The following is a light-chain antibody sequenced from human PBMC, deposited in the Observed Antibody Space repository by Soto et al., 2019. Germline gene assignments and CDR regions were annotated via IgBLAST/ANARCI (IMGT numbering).Light chain of an antibody. V-gene: IGKV3-11*01. Sequence: EILLTQSPATLSLSPGERATLSCRASQSVSSYLAWYQQKPGQAPRILIYDASNRATGIPARFSGSGAGTDFTLTISSLEPEDFAVYYCQQRSNWSITFGQGTRLEIK. J-gene: IGKJ5*01. CDR2: DAS. CDR1: QSVSSY. CDR3: QQRSNWSIT.